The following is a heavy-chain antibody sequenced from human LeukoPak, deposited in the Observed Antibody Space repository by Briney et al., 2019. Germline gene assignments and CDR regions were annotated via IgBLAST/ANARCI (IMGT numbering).Heavy chain of an antibody. CDR2: ISYDGSNK. CDR1: GFTFSSYA. J-gene: IGHJ5*02. Sequence: GRSLRLSCAASGFTFSSYAMHWVRQAPGKGLEWVAVISYDGSNKYYADSVKGRFTISRDNSKNTLYLQMNSLRAEDTAVYYCARGLVTAIADWFDPRGQGTLVTVSS. CDR3: ARGLVTAIADWFDP. V-gene: IGHV3-30-3*01. D-gene: IGHD2-21*02.